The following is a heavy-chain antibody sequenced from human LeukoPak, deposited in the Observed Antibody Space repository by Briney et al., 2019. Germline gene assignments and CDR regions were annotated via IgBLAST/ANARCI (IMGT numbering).Heavy chain of an antibody. CDR3: ARIGITMVRGVRD. CDR1: GYTFTSYD. CDR2: IIPIFGTA. J-gene: IGHJ4*02. V-gene: IGHV1-69*13. D-gene: IGHD3-10*01. Sequence: GASVKVSCKASGYTFTSYDINWVRQATGQGLEWMGGIIPIFGTANYAQKFQGRVTITADESTSTAYMELSSLRSEDTAVYYCARIGITMVRGVRDWGQGTLVTVSS.